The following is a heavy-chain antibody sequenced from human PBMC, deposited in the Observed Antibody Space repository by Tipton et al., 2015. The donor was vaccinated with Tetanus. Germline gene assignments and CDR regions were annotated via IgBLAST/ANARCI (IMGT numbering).Heavy chain of an antibody. CDR2: ISAYNGNT. CDR3: ARGAGCYGDGCYYYGMDV. Sequence: QLVQSGAEVKKPGASVKVSCKASGYTFTSYGISWVRQAPGQGHEWMGWISAYNGNTNYAQKLQGRVTMTTDTSTSTAYMELRSRRSDDTAVYYCARGAGCYGDGCYYYGMDVWGQGTTVTVSS. V-gene: IGHV1-18*04. CDR1: GYTFTSYG. J-gene: IGHJ6*02. D-gene: IGHD2-2*01.